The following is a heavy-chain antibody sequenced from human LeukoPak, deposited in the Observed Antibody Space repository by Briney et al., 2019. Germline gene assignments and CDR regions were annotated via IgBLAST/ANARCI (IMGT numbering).Heavy chain of an antibody. CDR1: GFTFSSYE. J-gene: IGHJ4*02. CDR3: AREAVTTSLFDY. Sequence: GGSLRLSCAASGFTFSSYEMNWVRQAPGKGLEWVSYISSSGSHIYYADSVKGRFTISRDNAKNSLYLQMNSLRAEDTAVYFCAREAVTTSLFDYWGEGTLVTVSS. CDR2: ISSSGSHI. V-gene: IGHV3-48*03. D-gene: IGHD4-17*01.